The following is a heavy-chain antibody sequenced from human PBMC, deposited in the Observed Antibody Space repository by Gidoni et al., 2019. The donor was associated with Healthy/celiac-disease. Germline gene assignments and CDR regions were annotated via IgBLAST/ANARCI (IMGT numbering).Heavy chain of an antibody. V-gene: IGHV3-7*03. CDR1: GFNFSSYW. CDR2: IKQDGSEK. D-gene: IGHD5-12*01. CDR3: ARGARMDYHEYFKH. J-gene: IGHJ1*01. Sequence: AASGFNFSSYWMSWVRQAPGKGLEWVANIKQDGSEKYYVDSVKGRFTISRDNAKNSLYLQMNSLRAEDTAVYYCARGARMDYHEYFKHWGQGTLVTVSS.